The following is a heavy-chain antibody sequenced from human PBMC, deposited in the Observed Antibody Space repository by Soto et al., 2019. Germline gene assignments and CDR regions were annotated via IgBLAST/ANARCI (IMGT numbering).Heavy chain of an antibody. CDR3: ALGDIVVAPAARGFDP. Sequence: LRLSCAASGFTFSSYGMHWVRQAPGKGLEWVAVISYDGSNKYYADSVKGRFTISRDNSKNTLYLQMNSLRAEDTAVYYCALGDIVVAPAARGFDPWGQGTLLTVSS. V-gene: IGHV3-30*03. J-gene: IGHJ5*02. CDR2: ISYDGSNK. D-gene: IGHD2-2*01. CDR1: GFTFSSYG.